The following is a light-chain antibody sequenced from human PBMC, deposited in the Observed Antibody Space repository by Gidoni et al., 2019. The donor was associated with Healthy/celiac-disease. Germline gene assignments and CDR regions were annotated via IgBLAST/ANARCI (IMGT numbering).Light chain of an antibody. J-gene: IGKJ2*01. CDR1: QSLLHSNGYNY. CDR2: LGS. CDR3: MQALQTPYT. V-gene: IGKV2-28*01. Sequence: DIVMTQSPLSLPVTPGEPASISCRSSQSLLHSNGYNYLDWYLQKPGQSPQLLIYLGSNRASGVPDRFSGSGSGTDFTLKISRVEAEDVGVYYCMQALQTPYTFGXGTKL.